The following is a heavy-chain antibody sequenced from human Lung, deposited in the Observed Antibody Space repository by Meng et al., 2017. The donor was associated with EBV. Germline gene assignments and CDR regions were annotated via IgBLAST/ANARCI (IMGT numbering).Heavy chain of an antibody. CDR2: ISSGNSYI. CDR3: ARLSGTGWFDP. D-gene: IGHD1-7*01. V-gene: IGHV3-21*06. J-gene: IGHJ5*02. Sequence: VQLQESGPGLVKPSQTLSLTCAVSGGSISSGIYSWMNWVRQAPGKGLEWVSSISSGNSYIYYADSVKGRFTISRDNAKNSLSLQMNSLRAEDTAVYYCARLSGTGWFDPWGQGTQVTVSS. CDR1: GGSISSGIYSW.